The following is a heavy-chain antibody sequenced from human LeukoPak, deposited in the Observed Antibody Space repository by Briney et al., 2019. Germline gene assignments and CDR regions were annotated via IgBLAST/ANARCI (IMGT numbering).Heavy chain of an antibody. D-gene: IGHD6-19*01. CDR1: SASISSDY. Sequence: SETMSLTCTVSSASISSDYWSWIRQPAGKGLEWIGHIYSSGNTDYNPSLKGRVTMSVDTSKNQFSLKVTSVAAADTAVYYCARGRRFEASYSTGWYLDSWGQGTLVTVSS. J-gene: IGHJ4*02. CDR3: ARGRRFEASYSTGWYLDS. V-gene: IGHV4-4*07. CDR2: IYSSGNT.